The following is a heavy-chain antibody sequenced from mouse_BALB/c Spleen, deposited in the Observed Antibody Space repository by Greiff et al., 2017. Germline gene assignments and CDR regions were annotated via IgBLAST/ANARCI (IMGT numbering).Heavy chain of an antibody. V-gene: IGHV1-54*01. CDR3: ARSSITTVVNYAMDY. Sequence: VKLQESGAELVRPGTSVKVSCKASGYAFTNYLIEWVKQRPGQGLEWIGVINPGSGGTNYNEKFKGKATLTADKSSSTAYMQLSSLTSDDSAVYFCARSSITTVVNYAMDYWGQGTSVTVSS. D-gene: IGHD1-1*01. CDR1: GYAFTNYL. CDR2: INPGSGGT. J-gene: IGHJ4*01.